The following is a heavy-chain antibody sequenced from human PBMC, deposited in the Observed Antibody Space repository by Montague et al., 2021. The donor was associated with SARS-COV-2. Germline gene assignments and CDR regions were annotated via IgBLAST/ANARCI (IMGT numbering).Heavy chain of an antibody. CDR3: ARRGSSVWGVTVSAELGY. CDR1: GGSFSGYY. Sequence: SETLSLTCAVYGGSFSGYYWSWIRQPPEKGLEWIGEINQSGRTNNNLSLKSRVIISVDTSKNQFSLKLSSVTAADTAVYYCARRGSSVWGVTVSAELGYWGQGILVIVSS. J-gene: IGHJ4*02. V-gene: IGHV4-34*01. CDR2: INQSGRT. D-gene: IGHD3-10*01.